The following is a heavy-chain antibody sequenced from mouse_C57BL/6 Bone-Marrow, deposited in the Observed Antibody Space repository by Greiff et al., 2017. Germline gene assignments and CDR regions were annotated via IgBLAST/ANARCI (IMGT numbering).Heavy chain of an antibody. V-gene: IGHV1-69*01. CDR2: IDPSDSYT. CDR3: AREGAITTVVDWYFDV. J-gene: IGHJ1*03. D-gene: IGHD1-1*01. CDR1: GYTFTSYW. Sequence: QVPLQQPGAELVMPGASVKLSCKASGYTFTSYWMHWVKPRPGQGLEWIGEIDPSDSYTNYNQTFKGESTLTVDKASSTAYMQLSSLTSEDSAVYYCAREGAITTVVDWYFDVWGTGTTVTVSS.